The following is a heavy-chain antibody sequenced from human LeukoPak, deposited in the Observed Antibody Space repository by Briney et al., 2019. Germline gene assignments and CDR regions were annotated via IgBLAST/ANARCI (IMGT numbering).Heavy chain of an antibody. Sequence: GASVKVSCKASGYTFTSYDMNWVRQATGQGLEWLGWMNPNSGNTGYAQNFQGRVTMTMSTSITTAYMGLSSLRSEDTAVYYCARALSWTTESYYYMDVWGKGTTVTVSS. V-gene: IGHV1-8*01. CDR2: MNPNSGNT. CDR3: ARALSWTTESYYYMDV. CDR1: GYTFTSYD. J-gene: IGHJ6*03. D-gene: IGHD3/OR15-3a*01.